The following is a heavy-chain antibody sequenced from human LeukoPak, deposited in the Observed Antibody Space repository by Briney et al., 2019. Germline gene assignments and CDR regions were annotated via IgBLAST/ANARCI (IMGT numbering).Heavy chain of an antibody. D-gene: IGHD3-9*01. V-gene: IGHV3-9*01. Sequence: PGGSLRLSCAASGFTFDDYAMHWVRQAPGKGLEWVSGISWNSGSIGYADSVKGRFTISRDNAKNSLYLQMNSLRAEDTALYYCAKGRYFDPEKDDAFDIWGQGTMVTVSS. J-gene: IGHJ3*02. CDR2: ISWNSGSI. CDR1: GFTFDDYA. CDR3: AKGRYFDPEKDDAFDI.